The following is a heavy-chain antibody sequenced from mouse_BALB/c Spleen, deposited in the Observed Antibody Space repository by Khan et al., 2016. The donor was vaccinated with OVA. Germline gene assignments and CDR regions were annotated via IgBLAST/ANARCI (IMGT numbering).Heavy chain of an antibody. CDR3: TSTGTSWFAY. J-gene: IGHJ3*01. V-gene: IGHV1-77*01. CDR1: GYTFTDYY. CDR2: IYPGSGNT. Sequence: QVQLKESGAELARPGASVKLSCKASGYTFTDYYINWVKQRTGQGLEWIGAIYPGSGNTYYNAKFTGQATLTADNSSSTAYMLLSSLTSEDSAVYFCTSTGTSWFAYWGQGTLVTVSA. D-gene: IGHD4-1*02.